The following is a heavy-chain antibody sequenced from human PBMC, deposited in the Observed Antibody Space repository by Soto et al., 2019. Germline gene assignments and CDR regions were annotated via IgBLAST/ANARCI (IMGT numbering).Heavy chain of an antibody. CDR1: GGTFSSYA. V-gene: IGHV1-69*01. J-gene: IGHJ4*02. D-gene: IGHD2-2*01. Sequence: QVQLVQSGAEVKKPGSSVKVSCKASGGTFSSYAISWVRQAPGQGLEWMGGIIPIFGTANYAQKFQGRVTITADESTSTAYMELSSLTSEDTAVYYCARDAWRAYCSSTSCYLRHWVQGTLVTVSS. CDR3: ARDAWRAYCSSTSCYLRH. CDR2: IIPIFGTA.